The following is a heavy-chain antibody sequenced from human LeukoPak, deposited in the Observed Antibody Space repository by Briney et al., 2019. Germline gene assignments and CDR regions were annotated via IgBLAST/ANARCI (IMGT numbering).Heavy chain of an antibody. Sequence: GVSLRLCCAASGFTISSYAMSWVRQAPGKGLEWVSAISGSGGSTYYADSVKGRFTISRDNSKNTLYLQMNSLRAEDTAVYYCASSRPLGYCSSTSCYTYDYWGQGTLVTVSS. CDR3: ASSRPLGYCSSTSCYTYDY. D-gene: IGHD2-2*02. V-gene: IGHV3-23*01. CDR2: ISGSGGST. J-gene: IGHJ4*02. CDR1: GFTISSYA.